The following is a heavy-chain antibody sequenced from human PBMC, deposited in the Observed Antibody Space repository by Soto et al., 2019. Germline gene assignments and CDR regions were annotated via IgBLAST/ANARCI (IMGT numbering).Heavy chain of an antibody. V-gene: IGHV1-69*01. D-gene: IGHD2-2*01. CDR2: IIPIPGTA. Sequence: QVQLVQSGAEVKKPGSSGKVSCKASGGTFSSYAISWVRQAPGQGLEWMGGIIPIPGTANYAQKFQGRVTITADESTSTAYMELGSLRSEDTAGYYCARSQGSSTSLEIYYYYYYGMDVWGQGTTVTVSS. CDR3: ARSQGSSTSLEIYYYYYYGMDV. J-gene: IGHJ6*02. CDR1: GGTFSSYA.